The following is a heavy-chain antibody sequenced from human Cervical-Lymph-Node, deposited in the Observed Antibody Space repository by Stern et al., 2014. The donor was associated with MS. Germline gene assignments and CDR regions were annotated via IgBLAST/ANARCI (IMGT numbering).Heavy chain of an antibody. CDR1: GFTFSSYS. V-gene: IGHV3-21*01. D-gene: IGHD4-23*01. Sequence: EVQLVESGGGLVKPGGSLRLSCAASGFTFSSYSMNWVRQAPGKGLEWVASISSGGSYIYYADSLRGRFTISRGNAKNSLYLQMNSLRAEDTAVYYCARGRGGNYRYYFDYWGQGTLVTVSS. CDR2: ISSGGSYI. J-gene: IGHJ4*02. CDR3: ARGRGGNYRYYFDY.